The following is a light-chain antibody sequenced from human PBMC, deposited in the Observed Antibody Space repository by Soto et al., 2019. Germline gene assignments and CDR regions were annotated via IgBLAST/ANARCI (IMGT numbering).Light chain of an antibody. V-gene: IGLV2-8*01. J-gene: IGLJ1*01. CDR1: SSDVGGYNY. CDR3: SSYAGSNNSVV. Sequence: QSALTQPPSASGSPGQSVTISCTGTSSDVGGYNYVSWYQQHPGKAPKLMIYEVSKRPSGVPDRFSGSKSGNTASLTVSGLQAEDEADYYCSSYAGSNNSVVFGTGTKAPS. CDR2: EVS.